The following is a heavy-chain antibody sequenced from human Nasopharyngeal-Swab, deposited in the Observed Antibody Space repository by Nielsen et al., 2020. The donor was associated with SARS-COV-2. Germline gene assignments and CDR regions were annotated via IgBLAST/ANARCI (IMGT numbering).Heavy chain of an antibody. CDR2: IYTSGST. V-gene: IGHV4-4*07. CDR1: GCSISSYY. CDR3: ARDNVALMVYAYNWFDP. D-gene: IGHD2-8*01. Sequence: SETLSLTCTVSGCSISSYYWSWIRQPAGKGLEWIGRIYTSGSTNYNPSLKSRVTMSVDTSKNQFSLQLSSVPAADTAVYYCARDNVALMVYAYNWFDPWGQGTLVTVSS. J-gene: IGHJ5*02.